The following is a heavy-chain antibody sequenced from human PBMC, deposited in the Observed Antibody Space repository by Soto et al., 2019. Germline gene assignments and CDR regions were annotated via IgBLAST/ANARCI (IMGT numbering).Heavy chain of an antibody. CDR2: IYYSGST. D-gene: IGHD2-2*01. CDR3: ARVIVVVPAAITYYYYYMDV. V-gene: IGHV4-31*03. J-gene: IGHJ6*03. Sequence: QVQLQESGPGLVKPSQTLSLTCTVSGGSISSGGYYWSWIRQHPGKGLEWIGYIYYSGSTYYNPSPKSRVTISVDTSKNQFSLKLSSVTAADTAVYYCARVIVVVPAAITYYYYYMDVWGKGTTVTVSS. CDR1: GGSISSGGYY.